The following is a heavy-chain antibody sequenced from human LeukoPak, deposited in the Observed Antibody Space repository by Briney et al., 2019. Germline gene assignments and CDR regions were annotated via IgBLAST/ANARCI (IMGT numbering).Heavy chain of an antibody. CDR1: GFTFSSYS. J-gene: IGHJ3*02. CDR3: ASGEQGVAFDI. Sequence: GGSLRLSCAASGFTFSSYSMNWVRQAPGKGLEWVSSISSSSSYIYYADSVKGRFTISRDNAKNSLYLQMNSLRAEDTAVYYCASGEQGVAFDIWGQGTMVTVSS. D-gene: IGHD1/OR15-1a*01. CDR2: ISSSSSYI. V-gene: IGHV3-21*01.